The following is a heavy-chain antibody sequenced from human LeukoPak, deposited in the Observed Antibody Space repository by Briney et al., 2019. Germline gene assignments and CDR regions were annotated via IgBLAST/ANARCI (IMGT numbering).Heavy chain of an antibody. V-gene: IGHV4-31*03. D-gene: IGHD5-12*01. CDR3: ARDRGPYSGYDSYYFDY. CDR1: GGSISSGGYY. J-gene: IGHJ4*02. CDR2: IYYSGST. Sequence: SETLSLTCIVSGGSISSGGYYWSWIRQHPGKGLEWIGYIYYSGSTYYNPSLKSRVTISVDTSKNQFSLKLSSVTAADTAVYYCARDRGPYSGYDSYYFDYWGRGTLVTVSS.